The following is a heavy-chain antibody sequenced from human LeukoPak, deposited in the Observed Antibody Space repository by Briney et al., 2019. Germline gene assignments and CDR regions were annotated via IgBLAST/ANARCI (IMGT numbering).Heavy chain of an antibody. V-gene: IGHV4-34*01. CDR2: INHSGST. J-gene: IGHJ4*02. CDR1: GGSFSGYY. D-gene: IGHD6-6*01. CDR3: ARNAYSSSLFDY. Sequence: SETLSLTCAVYGGSFSGYYWSWIRQPPGKGLEWIGEINHSGSTNYNPSLKSRVTISVDTSKNQFSLKLSSVTAEDTAVYYCARNAYSSSLFDYWGQGTLVTVSS.